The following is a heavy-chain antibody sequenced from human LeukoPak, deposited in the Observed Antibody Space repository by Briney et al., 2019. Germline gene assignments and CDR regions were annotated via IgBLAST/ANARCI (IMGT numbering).Heavy chain of an antibody. D-gene: IGHD6-19*01. J-gene: IGHJ4*02. V-gene: IGHV4-39*01. CDR1: GGSISSTSYS. CDR2: IFYSGNT. Sequence: SETLSLTCTVSGGSISSTSYSWGWIRQPPGKGLEWIGSIFYSGNTSYNSSLKSRVTISVDTSKNQFSLKVSSVTAADTAVYYCVRVAVPGRRFDYCGQGTLVTVSS. CDR3: VRVAVPGRRFDY.